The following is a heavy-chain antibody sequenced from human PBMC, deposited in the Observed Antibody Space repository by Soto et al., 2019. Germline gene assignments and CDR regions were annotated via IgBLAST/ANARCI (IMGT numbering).Heavy chain of an antibody. CDR2: INHSGST. CDR1: GGSFSGYY. CDR3: ARSPNSGNFPIGDTWFDP. Sequence: SETLSLTCAVYGGSFSGYYWSWIRQPPGKGLEWIGEINHSGSTNYNPSLKSRVTISMDTSKNQFSLRMTSVTAADTAIYYCARSPNSGNFPIGDTWFDPWGQGTPVTGSS. D-gene: IGHD3-10*01. J-gene: IGHJ5*02. V-gene: IGHV4-34*01.